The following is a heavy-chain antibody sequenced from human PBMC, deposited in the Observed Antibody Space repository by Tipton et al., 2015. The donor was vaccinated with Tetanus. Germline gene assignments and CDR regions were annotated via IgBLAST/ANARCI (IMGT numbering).Heavy chain of an antibody. CDR1: GYTFTSYY. V-gene: IGHV1-46*01. CDR3: ARDPTFNWNDANWFDP. J-gene: IGHJ5*02. CDR2: INTSSGSR. Sequence: VQLVQSGAEVKKPGASVKVSCKASGYTFTSYYLHWVRQAPGQGLEWMGIINTSSGSRSYAQKFQGRVTMTRDTSTNTVYMELSSLKSEDTAVYYWARDPTFNWNDANWFDPWGQGTLVTVSS. D-gene: IGHD1-20*01.